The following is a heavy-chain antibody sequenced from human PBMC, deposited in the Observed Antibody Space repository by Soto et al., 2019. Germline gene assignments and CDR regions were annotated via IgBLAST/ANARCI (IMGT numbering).Heavy chain of an antibody. V-gene: IGHV3-23*01. CDR1: GFTFSSYA. J-gene: IGHJ6*03. D-gene: IGHD2-2*01. CDR3: AKYCSSTSCARGYYMDV. Sequence: GGSLRLSCAASGFTFSSYAMSWVRQAPGKGLEWVSAISGSGGSTYYADSVKGRFTISRDNSKNTLYLQMNSLRAEDTAVYYCAKYCSSTSCARGYYMDVWGKGTTVTVSS. CDR2: ISGSGGST.